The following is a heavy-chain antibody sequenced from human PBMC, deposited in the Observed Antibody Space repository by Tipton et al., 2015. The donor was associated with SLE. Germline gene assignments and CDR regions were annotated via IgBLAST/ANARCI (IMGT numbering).Heavy chain of an antibody. CDR3: AREAGTSTWSPVDP. CDR2: ISSRGPAI. V-gene: IGHV3-11*04. Sequence: SLRLSCAASGFTVSGNYMSWVRQAPGKGLEWVSYISSRGPAIYYADSVKGRFTISRDNAKNSLYLQMNSLRAEDTAVYYCAREAGTSTWSPVDPWGQGTLVTVSS. J-gene: IGHJ5*02. CDR1: GFTVSGNY. D-gene: IGHD6-13*01.